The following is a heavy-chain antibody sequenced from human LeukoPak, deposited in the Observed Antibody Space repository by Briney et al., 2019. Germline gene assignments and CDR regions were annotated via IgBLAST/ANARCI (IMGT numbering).Heavy chain of an antibody. CDR1: GFTFSSYA. CDR3: ARGGFLEWLLFDY. V-gene: IGHV3-64*01. CDR2: ISSNGGST. D-gene: IGHD3-3*01. J-gene: IGHJ4*02. Sequence: GGSLRLSCAASGFTFSSYAMHWVRQAPGKGLEYVSAISSNGGSTYYANSVKGRFTISRDNSKNTLYLQMGSLRAEDMAVYYCARGGFLEWLLFDYWGQGTLVTVSS.